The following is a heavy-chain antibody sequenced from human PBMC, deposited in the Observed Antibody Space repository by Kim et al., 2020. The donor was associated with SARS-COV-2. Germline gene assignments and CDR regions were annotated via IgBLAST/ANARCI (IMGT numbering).Heavy chain of an antibody. D-gene: IGHD2-15*01. Sequence: GGSLRLSCVVSGTGFRDFWMSWVRQAPGKGPEWIAVIKSKGSGGTTDDSAPVKGRITLSRDDSKNTVYLQMNSLKTEDTAIYYCATDVPHSGGGGYYLWGQGTKVTVSS. V-gene: IGHV3-15*05. CDR3: ATDVPHSGGGGYYL. CDR2: IKSKGSGGTT. J-gene: IGHJ3*01. CDR1: GTGFRDFW.